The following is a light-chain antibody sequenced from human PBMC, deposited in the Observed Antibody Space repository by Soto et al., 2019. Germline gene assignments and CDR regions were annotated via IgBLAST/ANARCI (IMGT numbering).Light chain of an antibody. CDR1: QYIGIY. Sequence: DIQMTQSPSSLSASVGDRVTITCRASQYIGIYLSWYQQSAGKAPKLLIYGASSLRSGVPSRFSGSGSRTDFRLTSAGLQHEDFATYYCQQSYRRPTFGQGTKVEIK. J-gene: IGKJ1*01. V-gene: IGKV1-39*01. CDR3: QQSYRRPT. CDR2: GAS.